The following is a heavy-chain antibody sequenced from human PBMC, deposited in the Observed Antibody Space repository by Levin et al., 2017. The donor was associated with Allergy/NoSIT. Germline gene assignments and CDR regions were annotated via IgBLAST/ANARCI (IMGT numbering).Heavy chain of an antibody. Sequence: PGGSLRLSCAASGFTFSNYWMSWVRQAPGKGLEWVANIKHDESEKYYVDSVKGRFTISRDNAKSSLYLQMNSLRAEDTAVYYCARGRSGYGSYMDVWGKGTTVTVSS. J-gene: IGHJ6*03. CDR3: ARGRSGYGSYMDV. CDR2: IKHDESEK. CDR1: GFTFSNYW. V-gene: IGHV3-7*04. D-gene: IGHD3-10*01.